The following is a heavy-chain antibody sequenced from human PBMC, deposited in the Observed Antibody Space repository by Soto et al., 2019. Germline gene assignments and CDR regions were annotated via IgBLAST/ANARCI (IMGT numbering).Heavy chain of an antibody. D-gene: IGHD2-21*02. V-gene: IGHV1-69*13. CDR2: IIPIFGTA. CDR3: AGEYCGGDCSLGGDYYYGMDV. Sequence: ASVKVSCKASGGTFSSYAISWVRQAPGQGLEWMGGIIPIFGTANYAQKFQGRVTITADESTSTAYMELSSLRSEDTAVYYCAGEYCGGDCSLGGDYYYGMDVWGQGTTVTVSS. J-gene: IGHJ6*02. CDR1: GGTFSSYA.